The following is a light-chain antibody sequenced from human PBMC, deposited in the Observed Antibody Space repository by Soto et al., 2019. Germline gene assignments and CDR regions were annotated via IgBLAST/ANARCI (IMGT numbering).Light chain of an antibody. CDR3: SSHRRGSTYV. CDR1: SSDVGGYNY. CDR2: DVT. Sequence: QSVLTQPASVSGSPGQSITVSCTGTSSDVGGYNYVSWYQQHPGKAPRLMIYDVTNRPSGVSNRFSGSKSGNTASLTISGLQAEDEADYYCSSHRRGSTYVFGTETKVTVL. J-gene: IGLJ1*01. V-gene: IGLV2-14*01.